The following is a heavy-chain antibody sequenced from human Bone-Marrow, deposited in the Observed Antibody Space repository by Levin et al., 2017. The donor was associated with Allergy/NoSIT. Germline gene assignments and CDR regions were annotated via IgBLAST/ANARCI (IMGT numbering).Heavy chain of an antibody. CDR1: GFTFSDYS. Sequence: GESLKISCIVSGFTFSDYSIYWVRQAPGKGLEWISSISSDSSDLYYADSVKGRFTISRDNAKNSLNLQVSSLRAEDTAVYTCVRGLIGDVRVAHKEAFDVWGQGTMVTVSS. J-gene: IGHJ3*01. D-gene: IGHD3-10*01. CDR2: ISSDSSDL. V-gene: IGHV3-21*01. CDR3: VRGLIGDVRVAHKEAFDV.